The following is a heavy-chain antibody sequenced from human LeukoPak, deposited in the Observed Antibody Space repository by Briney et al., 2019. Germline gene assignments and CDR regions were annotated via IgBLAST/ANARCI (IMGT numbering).Heavy chain of an antibody. CDR2: IYYTGST. D-gene: IGHD6-6*01. Sequence: SETLSLTCTVSGGPISSYQWSWIRQPPGKGLEWIGYIYYTGSTNYNPSLKSRITISLDTSKNQFSLKLSSVTAADTAVYYCARGGSIAAPFDYWGQGTLVTVSS. CDR3: ARGGSIAAPFDY. CDR1: GGPISSYQ. V-gene: IGHV4-59*08. J-gene: IGHJ4*02.